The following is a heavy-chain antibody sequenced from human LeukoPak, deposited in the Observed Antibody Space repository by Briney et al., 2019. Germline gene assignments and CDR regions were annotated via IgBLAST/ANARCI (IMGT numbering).Heavy chain of an antibody. CDR2: ISWNSGSI. V-gene: IGHV3-9*01. J-gene: IGHJ4*02. CDR3: AKGYYYDSSGMGD. CDR1: GFTFDDYA. D-gene: IGHD3-22*01. Sequence: GRSLRLSCAASGFTFDDYAMHWVRQAPGKGLEWVSDISWNSGSIGYADSVKGRFTISRDNAKNSLYLQMNSLRAEDTALYYCAKGYYYDSSGMGDWGQGTLVTVSS.